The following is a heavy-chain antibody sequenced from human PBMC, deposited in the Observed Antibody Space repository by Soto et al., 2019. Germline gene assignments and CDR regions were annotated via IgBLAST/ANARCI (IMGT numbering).Heavy chain of an antibody. D-gene: IGHD2-2*01. J-gene: IGHJ6*02. V-gene: IGHV3-7*03. CDR2: IRPDGSEN. CDR1: GCTSSPYW. Sequence: GGSLILSCEASGCTSSPYWMTWVRQAPGKGLEWVASIRPDGSENFYLDSVKGRFTISRDNDNNSLFLQMNSLRGEDTAVYYCARERIRVVAATITHYYGLDVWGQGTTVTVSS. CDR3: ARERIRVVAATITHYYGLDV.